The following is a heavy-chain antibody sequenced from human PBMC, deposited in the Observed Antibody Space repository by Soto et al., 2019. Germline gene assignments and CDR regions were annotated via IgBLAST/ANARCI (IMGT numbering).Heavy chain of an antibody. CDR2: ISWDGGST. D-gene: IGHD1-26*01. Sequence: EVQLVESGGVVVQPGGSLRLSCAASGFTFDDYTMHWVRQATGKGLEWVSLISWDGGSTYYADSVKGRFTISRDNSKNSLYLQMNSLRTADTALYYCANDASLASWELHVNYWGQVTLVTVSS. J-gene: IGHJ4*02. V-gene: IGHV3-43*01. CDR3: ANDASLASWELHVNY. CDR1: GFTFDDYT.